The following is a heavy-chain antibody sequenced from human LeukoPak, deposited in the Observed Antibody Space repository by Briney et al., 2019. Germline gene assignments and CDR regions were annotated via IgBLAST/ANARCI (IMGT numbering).Heavy chain of an antibody. CDR2: ISGSGGST. J-gene: IGHJ4*02. Sequence: GGSLRLSCAASGFTSSSYAMSWVRQAPGKGLEWVSAISGSGGSTYYADSVKGRLTISRDNSKNTLYLQMNSLRAEDTDVYYCAKRASGGSGWYGYFDYWGQGTLVTVSS. D-gene: IGHD6-19*01. V-gene: IGHV3-23*01. CDR3: AKRASGGSGWYGYFDY. CDR1: GFTSSSYA.